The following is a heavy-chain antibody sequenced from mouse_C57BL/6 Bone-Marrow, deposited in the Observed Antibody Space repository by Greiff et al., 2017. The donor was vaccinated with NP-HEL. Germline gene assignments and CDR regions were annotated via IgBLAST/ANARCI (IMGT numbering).Heavy chain of an antibody. CDR2: ISYDGSN. D-gene: IGHD3-1*01. CDR3: ARGATKDYFDY. J-gene: IGHJ2*01. Sequence: EVQLQQSGPGLVKPSQSLSLTCSVTGYSITSGYYWNWIRQFPGNKLEWMGYISYDGSNNYNPSLKNRISITRDTSKNQFFLKLNSVTTEDTATYYCARGATKDYFDYWGQGTTLTVSS. V-gene: IGHV3-6*01. CDR1: GYSITSGYY.